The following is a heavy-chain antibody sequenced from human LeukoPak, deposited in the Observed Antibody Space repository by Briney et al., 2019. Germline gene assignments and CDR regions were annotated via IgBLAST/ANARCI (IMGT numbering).Heavy chain of an antibody. CDR2: ISSSSSYI. J-gene: IGHJ4*02. CDR1: GFTFSSYG. Sequence: GGSLRLSCAASGFTFSSYGMHWVRQAPGKGLEWVSSISSSSSYIYYADSVKGRFTISRDNAKNSLYLQMNSLRAEDTAVYYCAREPANGSFDYWGQGTLVTVSS. D-gene: IGHD3-10*01. V-gene: IGHV3-21*01. CDR3: AREPANGSFDY.